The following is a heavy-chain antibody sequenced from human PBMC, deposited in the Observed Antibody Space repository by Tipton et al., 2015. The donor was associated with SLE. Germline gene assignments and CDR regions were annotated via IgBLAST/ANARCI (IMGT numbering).Heavy chain of an antibody. CDR1: GGSISSGYYY. V-gene: IGHV4-30-4*01. D-gene: IGHD3-22*01. CDR2: IYYSGST. J-gene: IGHJ3*01. Sequence: TLSLTCTVSGGSISSGYYYWSWIRQPPGKGLEWIGYIYYSGSTYYNPSLESRVTISVDTSKNQFSLKLNSVTAADTAVYYCATVDYFDSGDAFDFWGHGSMVTVSS. CDR3: ATVDYFDSGDAFDF.